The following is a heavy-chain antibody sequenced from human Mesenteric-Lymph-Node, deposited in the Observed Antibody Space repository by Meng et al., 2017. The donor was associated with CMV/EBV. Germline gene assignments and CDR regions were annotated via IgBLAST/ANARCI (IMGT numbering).Heavy chain of an antibody. CDR1: GYTFNSYG. CDR3: ARVVPAATGWFDY. D-gene: IGHD2-2*01. Sequence: ASVKVSCKASGYTFNSYGITWVRQAPGQGLEWMGWISGFNGNTNYAQKLQGRVTMTTDTSTSTAYMELRSLRSDDTAVYYCARVVPAATGWFDYWGQGTLVTVSS. J-gene: IGHJ4*02. V-gene: IGHV1-18*01. CDR2: ISGFNGNT.